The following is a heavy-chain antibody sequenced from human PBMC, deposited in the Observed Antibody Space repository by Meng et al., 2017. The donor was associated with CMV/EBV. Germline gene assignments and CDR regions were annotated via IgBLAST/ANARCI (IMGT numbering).Heavy chain of an antibody. J-gene: IGHJ4*02. CDR3: AKFRRWELEYFDY. CDR1: GFTFSTYW. V-gene: IGHV3-74*01. Sequence: GGSLRLSCAASGFTFSTYWMHWVRQAPGKGLVWVSRINSDGNSTSYADSVKGRFTISRDNSKNTLYLQMNSLRAEDTAVYYCAKFRRWELEYFDYWGQGTLVTVSS. CDR2: INSDGNST. D-gene: IGHD1-26*01.